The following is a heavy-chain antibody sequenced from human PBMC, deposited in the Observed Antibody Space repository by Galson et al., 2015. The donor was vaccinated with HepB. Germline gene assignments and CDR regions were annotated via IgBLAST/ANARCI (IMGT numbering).Heavy chain of an antibody. CDR1: GDSVSSNSAT. V-gene: IGHV6-1*01. J-gene: IGHJ4*02. CDR2: TYYRSQWST. Sequence: CAISGDSVSSNSATWNWIRQSPSRGLEWLGRTYYRSQWSTDYGVSVRSRITIDPDTSMNQFSLQLNSVTPEDTAVYYCARVRVYYNILTGYKNHYYFDYWGQGTLVIVSS. CDR3: ARVRVYYNILTGYKNHYYFDY. D-gene: IGHD3-9*01.